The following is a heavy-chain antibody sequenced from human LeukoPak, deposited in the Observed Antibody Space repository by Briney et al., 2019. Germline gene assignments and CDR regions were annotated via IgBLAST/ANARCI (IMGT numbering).Heavy chain of an antibody. D-gene: IGHD3-9*01. CDR3: ARDFPNSILTGNRINWFDP. Sequence: SETLSLTCTVSGGSISSYYWSWIRQPPGKGLEWIGYIYYSGSTNYNPSLKSRVTISVDTSKNQFSLKLSSVTAADTAVYYCARDFPNSILTGNRINWFDPWGQGTLVTVSS. CDR2: IYYSGST. CDR1: GGSISSYY. V-gene: IGHV4-59*12. J-gene: IGHJ5*02.